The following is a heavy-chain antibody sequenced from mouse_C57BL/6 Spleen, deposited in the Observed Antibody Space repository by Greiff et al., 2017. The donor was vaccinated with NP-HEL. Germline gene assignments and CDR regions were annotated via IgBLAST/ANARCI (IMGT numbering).Heavy chain of an antibody. Sequence: EVHLVESGGGLVKPGGSLKLSCAASGFTFSSYAMSWVRQTPEKRLEWVATISDGGSYTYYPDNVKGRFTISRDNAKNNLYLQMSHLKSEDTAMYYCAREADYYGSPYYFDYWGQGTTLTVSS. CDR1: GFTFSSYA. D-gene: IGHD1-1*01. V-gene: IGHV5-4*01. CDR2: ISDGGSYT. J-gene: IGHJ2*01. CDR3: AREADYYGSPYYFDY.